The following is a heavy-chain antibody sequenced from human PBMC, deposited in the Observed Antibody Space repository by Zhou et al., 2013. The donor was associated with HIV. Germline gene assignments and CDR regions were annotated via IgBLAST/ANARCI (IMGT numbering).Heavy chain of an antibody. CDR3: ARGQLEPGGAIGYFDY. V-gene: IGHV1-24*01. J-gene: IGHJ4*02. CDR1: GYTLTELS. Sequence: QVQLVQSGAEVKKPGASVKVSCKVSGYTLTELSMHWVRQAPGKGLEWMGGFDPEDGETIYAQKFQGRVTMTEDTSTDTTYMELRSLRSDDTAVYYCARGQLEPGGAIGYFDYWGQGNLVTVSS. D-gene: IGHD1-1*01. CDR2: FDPEDGET.